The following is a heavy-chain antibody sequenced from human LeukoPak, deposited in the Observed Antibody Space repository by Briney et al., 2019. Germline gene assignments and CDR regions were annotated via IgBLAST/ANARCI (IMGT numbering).Heavy chain of an antibody. Sequence: SETLSLTCTVSGGSISSYYWSWIRQPPGKGLEWIGYIYYSGSTNYNPSLKSRVTISVDTSKNQFSLKLSSVTAADTAVYYCAREDTMIDYWGQGTLVTVSS. CDR1: GGSISSYY. D-gene: IGHD3-22*01. J-gene: IGHJ4*02. V-gene: IGHV4-59*01. CDR2: IYYSGST. CDR3: AREDTMIDY.